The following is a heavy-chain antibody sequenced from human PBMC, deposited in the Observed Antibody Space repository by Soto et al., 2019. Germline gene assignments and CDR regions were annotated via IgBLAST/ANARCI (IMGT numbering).Heavy chain of an antibody. CDR2: VYYSGST. D-gene: IGHD4-17*01. V-gene: IGHV4-39*01. CDR1: GGSISNSSSF. CDR3: ARRDDYREYYFDY. J-gene: IGHJ4*02. Sequence: QLQLQESGPGLVKPSETLSLTCTVSGGSISNSSSFWGWIRQPPGKGLEWIGNVYYSGSTYYNPSLKSRVTISVDTSKNQFSLTLSSVTAADTAVYYCARRDDYREYYFDYWGQGTLVTVSS.